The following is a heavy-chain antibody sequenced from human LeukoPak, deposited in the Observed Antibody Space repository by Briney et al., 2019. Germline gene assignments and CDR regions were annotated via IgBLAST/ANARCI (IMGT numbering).Heavy chain of an antibody. V-gene: IGHV3-48*03. CDR2: ISISGSTI. CDR3: AKKTGTMSFDY. Sequence: GGSLRLSCAASGXNFRSYEMNWVRQAPGKGLEWVSYISISGSTIYYADSVKGRFTISRDNAKNSLYLQMNSLRAEDTAVYYCAKKTGTMSFDYWGQGTLVTVSS. CDR1: GXNFRSYE. J-gene: IGHJ4*02. D-gene: IGHD1-7*01.